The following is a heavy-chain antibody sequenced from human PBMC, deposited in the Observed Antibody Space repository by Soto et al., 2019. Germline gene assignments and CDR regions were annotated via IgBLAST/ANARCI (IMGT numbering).Heavy chain of an antibody. Sequence: EVQLVESGGGLTQPGGSLRLSCAASGFTLSSDWLHWVRQPPGTGLEWVSRINTDGTGTSYADSVKGRFTISRDNAKNTLYLQMNSLRAEDTAIYYCTRARPGRQHYFDYWGQGDMVTVSS. CDR1: GFTLSSDW. CDR2: INTDGTGT. D-gene: IGHD6-6*01. V-gene: IGHV3-74*01. J-gene: IGHJ4*02. CDR3: TRARPGRQHYFDY.